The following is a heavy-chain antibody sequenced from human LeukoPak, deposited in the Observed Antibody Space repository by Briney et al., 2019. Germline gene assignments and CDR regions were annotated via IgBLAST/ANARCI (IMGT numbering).Heavy chain of an antibody. CDR2: ISRSSNYI. V-gene: IGHV3-21*01. CDR3: ARELTYSYY. D-gene: IGHD3-9*01. J-gene: IGHJ4*02. Sequence: GGSLRLSCAASRFTFSSYAMNWVRQAPGKGLEWVSSISRSSNYIYYADSVKGRFTISRDNAKNSLYLQMNSLRAEDTAVYYCARELTYSYYWGQGTLVTVSS. CDR1: RFTFSSYA.